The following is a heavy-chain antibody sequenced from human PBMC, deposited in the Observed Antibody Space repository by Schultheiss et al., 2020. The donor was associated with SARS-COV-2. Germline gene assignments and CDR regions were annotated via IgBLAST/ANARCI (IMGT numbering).Heavy chain of an antibody. CDR2: IYTSGST. CDR3: ARAVLRYFDWTLDY. V-gene: IGHV4-61*02. Sequence: SQTLSLTCTVSGGSISSGSYYWSWIRQPAGKGLEWIGRIYTSGSTNYNPSLKSRVTISVDTSKNQFSLKLSSVTAADTAVYYCARAVLRYFDWTLDYWGQGTLVTVSS. J-gene: IGHJ4*02. D-gene: IGHD3-9*01. CDR1: GGSISSGSYY.